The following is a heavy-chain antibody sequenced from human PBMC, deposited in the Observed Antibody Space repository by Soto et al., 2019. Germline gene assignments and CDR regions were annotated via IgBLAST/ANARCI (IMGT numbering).Heavy chain of an antibody. Sequence: QVQLVESGGGVVQPGRSLRLSCAASGFTFSNVMHWVRQAPGKGLEWVALISYNESQKFYADSVKGRFTISRDNSKNTVYLQMNSMRSEDTAVYYCASDRWGYVSGAFDYWGQGTLVTVPS. V-gene: IGHV3-30*04. D-gene: IGHD3-10*01. J-gene: IGHJ4*02. CDR1: GFTFSNV. CDR2: ISYNESQK. CDR3: ASDRWGYVSGAFDY.